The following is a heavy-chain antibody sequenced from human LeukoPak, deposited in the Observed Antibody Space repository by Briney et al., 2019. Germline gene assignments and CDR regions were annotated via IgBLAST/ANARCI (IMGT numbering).Heavy chain of an antibody. J-gene: IGHJ4*02. CDR1: GYTFTGYY. D-gene: IGHD3-10*01. Sequence: GSSVTVSCKASGYTFTGYYLHWVRQAPGQGREWMGWINPNSGGTNYAQKFQGRVTMTRDTSISTAYMELSRLRSDDAAVYYCARNYGSGPEGGEDYWGQGTLVTVSS. CDR3: ARNYGSGPEGGEDY. CDR2: INPNSGGT. V-gene: IGHV1-2*02.